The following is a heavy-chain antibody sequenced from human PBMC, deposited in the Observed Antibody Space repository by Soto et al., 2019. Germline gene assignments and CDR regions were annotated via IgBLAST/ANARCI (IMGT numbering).Heavy chain of an antibody. CDR1: GGSFSGYY. D-gene: IGHD2-15*01. CDR2: INHSGST. CDR3: ARVAHCSGGSCYSEMDYYYGMDV. V-gene: IGHV4-34*01. Sequence: PSETLSLTCAVYGGSFSGYYWSWIRPPPGKGLEWIGEINHSGSTNYNPSLKSRVTISVDTSKNQFSLKLSSVTAADTAVYYCARVAHCSGGSCYSEMDYYYGMDVWGQGTTVTVSS. J-gene: IGHJ6*02.